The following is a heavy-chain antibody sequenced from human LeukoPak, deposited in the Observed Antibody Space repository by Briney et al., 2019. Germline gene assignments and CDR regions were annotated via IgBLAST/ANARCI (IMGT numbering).Heavy chain of an antibody. CDR3: AKSAARGYDFWSGYKTNDAFDI. V-gene: IGHV3-33*03. Sequence: GGSLRLSCAASGFTFSSYGMHWVRQAPGKGLEWVAVIWYDGSNKYYADSVKGRFTISRDNAKNSLYLQMNSLRAEDMALYYCAKSAARGYDFWSGYKTNDAFDIWGQGTMVTVSS. D-gene: IGHD3-3*01. CDR1: GFTFSSYG. J-gene: IGHJ3*02. CDR2: IWYDGSNK.